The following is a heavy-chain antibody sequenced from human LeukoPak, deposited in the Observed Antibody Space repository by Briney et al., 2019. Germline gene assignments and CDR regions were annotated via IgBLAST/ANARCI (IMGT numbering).Heavy chain of an antibody. J-gene: IGHJ4*02. D-gene: IGHD6-13*01. CDR1: GVSISSHY. V-gene: IGHV4-59*11. Sequence: PSETLSLTCSVSGVSISSHYWSWIRQPPGKGLGGIGYIYYSGNTNYNPSLKSRVTVSVDTSKNQFSLNLSSVTAADTAVYYCARGGAAGIDYWGQGTLVTVSS. CDR2: IYYSGNT. CDR3: ARGGAAGIDY.